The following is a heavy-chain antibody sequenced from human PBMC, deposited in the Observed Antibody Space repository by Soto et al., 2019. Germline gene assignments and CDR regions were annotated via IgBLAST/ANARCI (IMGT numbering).Heavy chain of an antibody. J-gene: IGHJ3*02. V-gene: IGHV3-23*01. CDR1: GFTFSSYA. Sequence: GGSLRLSCAASGFTFSSYAMHWVRQAPGKGLEWVSAISGDGLSTYYAGSVKGRFTISRDNSKTTLYLQMNSLRAEDTAVYYCARRPDAFDIWGRGTMVTVSS. CDR3: ARRPDAFDI. CDR2: ISGDGLST.